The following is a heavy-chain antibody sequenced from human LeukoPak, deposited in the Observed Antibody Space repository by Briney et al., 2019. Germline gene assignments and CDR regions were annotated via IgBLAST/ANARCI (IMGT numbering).Heavy chain of an antibody. CDR3: ARGRTAHYYYAMDV. J-gene: IGHJ6*02. CDR2: ISYDGSKK. CDR1: GFTFSSYA. D-gene: IGHD3-10*01. V-gene: IGHV3-30-3*01. Sequence: GGSLRLSCAASGFTFSSYAMSWVRQAPGKGLEWVAVISYDGSKKLYADSVKGRFTISRDDSKNTVYLQMNSLRPEDTAVYYCARGRTAHYYYAMDVWGQGTTVTASS.